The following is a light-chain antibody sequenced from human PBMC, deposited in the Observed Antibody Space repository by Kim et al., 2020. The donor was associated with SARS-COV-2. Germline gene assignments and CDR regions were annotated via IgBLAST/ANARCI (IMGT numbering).Light chain of an antibody. Sequence: DIQMTQSPSSLSAYVGDRVTITCRASQSISTYLNWFQQKPGKPPKLLIYAASNLQRGVPSRFSGSGSGTDFTLTISSLQAEDFASYFCQQSYGISWTFGQGTKVYIK. J-gene: IGKJ1*01. CDR2: AAS. CDR1: QSISTY. CDR3: QQSYGISWT. V-gene: IGKV1-39*01.